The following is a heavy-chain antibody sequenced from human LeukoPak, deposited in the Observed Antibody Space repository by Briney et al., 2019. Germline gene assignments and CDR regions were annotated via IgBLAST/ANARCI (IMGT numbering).Heavy chain of an antibody. Sequence: SETLSLTCTVSGGSISSSSYYWGWIRQPPGKGLEWIGSIYYSGSTYYNPSLKSRGTISVDTSKNQFSLKLSSVTAADTAVYYCAGAVEMATIASSWFDPWGQGTLVTVSS. V-gene: IGHV4-39*07. D-gene: IGHD5-24*01. J-gene: IGHJ5*02. CDR1: GGSISSSSYY. CDR2: IYYSGST. CDR3: AGAVEMATIASSWFDP.